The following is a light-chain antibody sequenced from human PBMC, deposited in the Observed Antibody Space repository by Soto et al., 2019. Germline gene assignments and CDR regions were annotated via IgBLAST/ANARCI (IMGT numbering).Light chain of an antibody. CDR1: SSDVGGYNF. V-gene: IGLV2-14*01. CDR3: ISYTTSSTYV. J-gene: IGLJ1*01. CDR2: DVT. Sequence: QSALTQPASVSGSPGQSIAISCTGTSSDVGGYNFVSWYQQHPGNAPKLILYDVTNRPSGVSDRFSGSKSGNTASLTISGLQADDEADYYCISYTTSSTYVFGTGTKLIVL.